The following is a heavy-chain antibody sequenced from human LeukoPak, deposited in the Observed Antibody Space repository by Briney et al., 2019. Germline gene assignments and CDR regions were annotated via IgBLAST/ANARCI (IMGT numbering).Heavy chain of an antibody. CDR2: IYYSGST. V-gene: IGHV4-39*07. Sequence: PSETLSLTCTVSGGSISSSSYYWGWIRQPPGKGLEWIGSIYYSGSTYYNPSLKSRVTISVDTSKNQFSLKLSSVTAADTAVYYCARRPTSIAPASNWGQGTLVTVSS. J-gene: IGHJ4*01. CDR1: GGSISSSSYY. CDR3: ARRPTSIAPASN. D-gene: IGHD6-13*01.